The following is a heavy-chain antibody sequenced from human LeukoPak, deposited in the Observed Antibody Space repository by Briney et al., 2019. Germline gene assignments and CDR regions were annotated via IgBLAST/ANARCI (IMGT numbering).Heavy chain of an antibody. CDR2: IYYSGNT. J-gene: IGHJ2*01. V-gene: IGHV4-39*01. CDR3: ARLLRYFDWRPLWYFDL. CDR1: GDSISSSNCY. Sequence: SETLSLTCTVSGDSISSSNCYWGWIRQPPGKGLEWIGSIYYSGNTYYNASLKSQVSISIDTSENQFSLKLTSVTAADTAVYYCARLLRYFDWRPLWYFDLWGRGTLVTVSS. D-gene: IGHD3-9*01.